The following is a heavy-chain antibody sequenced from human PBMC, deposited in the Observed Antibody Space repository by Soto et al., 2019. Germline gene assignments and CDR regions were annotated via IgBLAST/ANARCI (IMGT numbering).Heavy chain of an antibody. J-gene: IGHJ6*02. CDR3: AKGSGLGTTGYYSGMDV. Sequence: QVQLVESGGGVVQPGRSLRLSCAASGFTFSSYGMHWVRQAPGKGLEWVAVISYDGSNKYYADSVKGRFTISRDNSKNTLYLQMNSLRAEDTAVYYCAKGSGLGTTGYYSGMDVWGQGTTVTVSS. V-gene: IGHV3-30*18. CDR1: GFTFSSYG. D-gene: IGHD4-17*01. CDR2: ISYDGSNK.